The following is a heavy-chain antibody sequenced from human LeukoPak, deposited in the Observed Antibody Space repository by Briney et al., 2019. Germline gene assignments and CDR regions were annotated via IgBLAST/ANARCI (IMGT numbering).Heavy chain of an antibody. CDR1: GYTFTSYG. V-gene: IGHV1-18*01. CDR3: ARDPPVPAAILDYYYGMDV. D-gene: IGHD2-2*02. J-gene: IGHJ6*02. CDR2: ISAYNGNT. Sequence: ASVTVSCKASGYTFTSYGISWVRQAPGQGLEWMGWISAYNGNTNYAQKLQGRVTMTTDTSTSTAYMELRSLRSDDTAVYYCARDPPVPAAILDYYYGMDVWGQGTTVTVSS.